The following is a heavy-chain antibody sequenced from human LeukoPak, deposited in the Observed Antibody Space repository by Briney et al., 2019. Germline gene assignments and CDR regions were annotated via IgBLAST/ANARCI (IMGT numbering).Heavy chain of an antibody. Sequence: GGPLGLSFAAPGFTFSFSWMHWVRQAPGKGRGGVSRINSDGSHTSYADSVKGRFTISRDNAKNTLYLQMNSLRAEDTAVYYCARGDFYYYYYMDFWGKGTTVTVSS. V-gene: IGHV3-74*01. CDR3: ARGDFYYYYYMDF. J-gene: IGHJ6*03. CDR1: GFTFSFSW. CDR2: INSDGSHT.